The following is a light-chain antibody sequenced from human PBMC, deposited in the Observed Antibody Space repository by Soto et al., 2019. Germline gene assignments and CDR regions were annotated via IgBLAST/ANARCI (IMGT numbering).Light chain of an antibody. CDR3: SSYTSSSPLYV. V-gene: IGLV2-14*01. CDR2: DVS. CDR1: SSDVGGYNY. J-gene: IGLJ1*01. Sequence: QSALTQPASVSGSPGQSITISCTGTSSDVGGYNYVSWYQQHPGKAPKLMIYDVSNRPSGVSNRFSGSQSGNTASLTISGLQAEDEAEYYCSSYTSSSPLYVFGTGTKVTVL.